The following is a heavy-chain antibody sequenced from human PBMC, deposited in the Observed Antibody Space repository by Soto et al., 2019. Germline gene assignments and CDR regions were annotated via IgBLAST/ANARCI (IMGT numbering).Heavy chain of an antibody. CDR1: GGSFSGYY. CDR3: GGGRGGGRTTVTTFDY. V-gene: IGHV4-34*01. J-gene: IGHJ4*02. D-gene: IGHD4-17*01. CDR2: INHSGST. Sequence: QVQLQQWGAGLLKPSETLSLTCAVYGGSFSGYYWSWIRQPPGKGLEWIGEINHSGSTNYNPSLKGRVTNTGDPAKNQVPLEVGFGTAADPAGYFWGGGRGGGRTTVTTFDYWGQGTLVTVSS.